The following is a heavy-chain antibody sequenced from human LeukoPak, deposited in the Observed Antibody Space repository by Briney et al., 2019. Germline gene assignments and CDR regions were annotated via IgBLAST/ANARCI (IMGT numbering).Heavy chain of an antibody. D-gene: IGHD3-10*01. V-gene: IGHV4-39*01. CDR3: ASTSKLVISRGRFDI. CDR1: CASFRDTAYY. CDR2: IYFSET. J-gene: IGHJ3*02. Sequence: SSETLSLACTASCASFRDTAYYWPWIRQPPGKGLEWIGSIYFSETKYNPSLKSRITISGDTSKNQFSLKLSSVTAADTAVYYCASTSKLVISRGRFDIWGQGTMVTVSA.